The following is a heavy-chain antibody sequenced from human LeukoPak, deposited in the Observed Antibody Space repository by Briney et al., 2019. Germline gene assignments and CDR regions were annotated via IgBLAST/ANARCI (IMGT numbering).Heavy chain of an antibody. CDR2: IGFDGRNK. CDR3: ARVSLERQLWLPFDY. D-gene: IGHD5-18*01. J-gene: IGHJ4*02. Sequence: GGSLRLSCAASGFTFSSYGMHWVRQAPGKGLEWVAVIGFDGRNKYYADSVKGRFTISRDNSKNTLYLQMNSLRTDDTAVYYCARVSLERQLWLPFDYWGQGTLVTVSS. V-gene: IGHV3-30*02. CDR1: GFTFSSYG.